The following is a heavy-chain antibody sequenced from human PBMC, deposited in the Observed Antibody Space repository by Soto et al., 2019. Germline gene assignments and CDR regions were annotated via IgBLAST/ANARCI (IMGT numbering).Heavy chain of an antibody. CDR3: ARDEPGSQRLFGI. V-gene: IGHV1-2*04. J-gene: IGHJ3*02. CDR1: GYTFTGYY. Sequence: QVQLVQSGAEVKKPGASVKVSCKASGYTFTGYYMHWVRQAPGQGLEWMGWINPNSGGTTYAQKFQGWVNMTRDASISTAYMALSRLRSDDAVVYYCARDEPGSQRLFGIWGQGTMVTVAA. D-gene: IGHD6-19*01. CDR2: INPNSGGT.